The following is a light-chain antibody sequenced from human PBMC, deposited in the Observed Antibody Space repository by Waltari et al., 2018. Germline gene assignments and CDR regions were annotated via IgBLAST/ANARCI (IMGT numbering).Light chain of an antibody. Sequence: QSALTQPPSASGSPGQSVTISCTGVSSDVGGHTYVSWYQQHPGKAPKVMIYEVNNRPSGVPDRFSGSKSRNTASLTVSGLQAEDEASYYCSSYVDSNNILFGGGTKLTVL. CDR2: EVN. CDR3: SSYVDSNNIL. V-gene: IGLV2-8*01. J-gene: IGLJ2*01. CDR1: SSDVGGHTY.